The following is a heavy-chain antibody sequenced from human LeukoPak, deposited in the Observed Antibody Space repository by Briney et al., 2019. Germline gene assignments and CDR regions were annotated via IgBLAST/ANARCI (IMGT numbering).Heavy chain of an antibody. D-gene: IGHD3-16*02. Sequence: PSETLSLTCTVSGGSISSYYWSWIRQPPGKGLEWIGYIYYSGSTNYNPSLKSRVTISVDTSKNQFSLKLSSVTAADTAVYYCARSPYDYVWGSYRPTNFQHWGQGTLVTVSS. V-gene: IGHV4-59*12. CDR2: IYYSGST. CDR1: GGSISSYY. CDR3: ARSPYDYVWGSYRPTNFQH. J-gene: IGHJ1*01.